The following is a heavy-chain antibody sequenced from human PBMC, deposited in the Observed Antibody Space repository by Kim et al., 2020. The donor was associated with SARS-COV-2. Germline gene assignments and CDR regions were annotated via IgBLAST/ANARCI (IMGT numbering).Heavy chain of an antibody. CDR3: ARDRRNYDFWSGYWGPYYYYGMDV. CDR2: IWYDGSNK. Sequence: GGSLRLSCAASGFTFSSYGMHWVRQAPGKGLEWVAVIWYDGSNKYYADSVKGRFTISRDNSKNTLYLQMNSLRAEDTAVYYCARDRRNYDFWSGYWGPYYYYGMDVWGQGTTVTVSS. CDR1: GFTFSSYG. J-gene: IGHJ6*02. D-gene: IGHD3-3*01. V-gene: IGHV3-33*01.